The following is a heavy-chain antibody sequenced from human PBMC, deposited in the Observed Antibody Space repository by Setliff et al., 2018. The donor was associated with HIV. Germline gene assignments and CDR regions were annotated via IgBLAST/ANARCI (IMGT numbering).Heavy chain of an antibody. Sequence: ASVKVSCKASGYTFTNSAMHWARQAPGQRLEWMGGINAGNGKTKYSQKFQGRVTITRDTSASTAYMELSRLRSDDTAVYYCARGMDYYDTSGYYQYYFDYWGQGTLVTVSS. V-gene: IGHV1-3*01. CDR1: GYTFTNSA. CDR3: ARGMDYYDTSGYYQYYFDY. J-gene: IGHJ4*02. D-gene: IGHD3-22*01. CDR2: INAGNGKT.